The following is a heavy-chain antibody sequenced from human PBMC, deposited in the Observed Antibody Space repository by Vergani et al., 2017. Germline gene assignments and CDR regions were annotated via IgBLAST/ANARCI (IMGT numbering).Heavy chain of an antibody. J-gene: IGHJ4*02. CDR1: GFTVSSNY. V-gene: IGHV3-53*04. Sequence: EVQLVESGGGLVQPGGSLRLSCAASGFTVSSNYMSWVRQAPGKGLEWVSVIYSGGSTYYADSVKGRFTISRHNSKNTLYLQMNSLRAEDTAVYYCARGHGSSQWELTYWGQGTLVTVSS. D-gene: IGHD1-26*01. CDR3: ARGHGSSQWELTY. CDR2: IYSGGST.